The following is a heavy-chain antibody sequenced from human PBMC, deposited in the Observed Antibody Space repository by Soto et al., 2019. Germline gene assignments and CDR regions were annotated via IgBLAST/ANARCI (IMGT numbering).Heavy chain of an antibody. Sequence: QVLESGGGLVQPGGSLRLSCAASGFTFSCCAMSWVRQAPGKGLEWVSTIHGDGDYTHDTDSVKGRFTISRDNSRNTLYLQMNSLRADDTAVYYCVKNRGDGSYSNWSFAVWGRGTLVTVSS. J-gene: IGHJ2*01. D-gene: IGHD1-26*01. CDR3: VKNRGDGSYSNWSFAV. CDR2: IHGDGDYT. V-gene: IGHV3-23*01. CDR1: GFTFSCCA.